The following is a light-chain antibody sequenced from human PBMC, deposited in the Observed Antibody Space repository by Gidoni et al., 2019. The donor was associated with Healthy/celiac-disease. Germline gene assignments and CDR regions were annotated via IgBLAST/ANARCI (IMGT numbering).Light chain of an antibody. J-gene: IGKJ4*01. CDR2: DAS. CDR1: QSVSSY. V-gene: IGKV3-11*01. Sequence: EIVLTQSPATLSLSPGERATLSCRASQSVSSYLAWYQQQPGQAPRLLIYDASNRATGIPARFSGSGYGTDFTLTISSLEPEDFAVYYCQQSSNWPLTFGGGTKVEIK. CDR3: QQSSNWPLT.